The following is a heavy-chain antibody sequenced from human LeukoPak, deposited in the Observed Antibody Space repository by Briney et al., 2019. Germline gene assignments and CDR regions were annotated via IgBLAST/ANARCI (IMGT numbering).Heavy chain of an antibody. CDR1: GFSIGSYA. CDR2: ISGTYGPT. V-gene: IGHV3-23*01. D-gene: IGHD1-14*01. J-gene: IGHJ4*02. CDR3: ARGVEPLAANTLAY. Sequence: GGSLRLSCAASGFSIGSYAMSWVRQAPGKGLEWVSHISGTYGPTYRSDFVKGRFTISRDNSKNMLFLQMDSLRAEDTAVYYCARGVEPLAANTLAYWGQGTLVTVSS.